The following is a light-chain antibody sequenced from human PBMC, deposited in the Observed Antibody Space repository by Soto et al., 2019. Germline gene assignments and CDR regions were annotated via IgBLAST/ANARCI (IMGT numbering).Light chain of an antibody. J-gene: IGKJ4*01. V-gene: IGKV3-15*01. CDR2: GAS. CDR1: QSVSSN. CDR3: QQYDNWPLT. Sequence: EIVMTQSPTTLSVSPGERATLSWRASQSVSSNLAWYQQKSGQTPRLLIYGASTRATDIPARFSGSGSGTEFTLSISSLQSEDFAVYYCQQYDNWPLTFGGGTKVEIK.